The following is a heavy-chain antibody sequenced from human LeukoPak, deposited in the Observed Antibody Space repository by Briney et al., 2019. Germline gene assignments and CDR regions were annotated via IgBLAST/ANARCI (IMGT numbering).Heavy chain of an antibody. Sequence: SGPTLVNPTQTLTLTCTFSGFSLTTTGMRVSWIRQPPGKALEWLARIDWDDDKFYSTSLKTRLTISKDTSKNQVVLTMTVMDPVDTATYYCARLQGATIGAKWFDPWGQGTLVTVSS. J-gene: IGHJ5*02. D-gene: IGHD4/OR15-4a*01. CDR2: IDWDDDK. V-gene: IGHV2-70*04. CDR1: GFSLTTTGMR. CDR3: ARLQGATIGAKWFDP.